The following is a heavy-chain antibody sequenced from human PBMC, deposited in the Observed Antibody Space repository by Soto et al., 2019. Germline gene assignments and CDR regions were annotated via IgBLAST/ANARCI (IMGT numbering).Heavy chain of an antibody. D-gene: IGHD1-7*01. Sequence: GGSLRLSCTASGFTFSTYAMSWVRQAPGKGLEWVSSISGSGATTYHAESVKRRFSISRDNSKDTLYLQMNSLRAEDTAMYFCAKDFWGLELPAYNFDYWGQGALVTVSS. V-gene: IGHV3-23*01. J-gene: IGHJ4*02. CDR1: GFTFSTYA. CDR2: ISGSGATT. CDR3: AKDFWGLELPAYNFDY.